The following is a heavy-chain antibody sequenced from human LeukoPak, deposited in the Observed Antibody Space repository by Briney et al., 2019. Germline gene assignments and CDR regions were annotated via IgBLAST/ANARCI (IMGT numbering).Heavy chain of an antibody. J-gene: IGHJ6*03. D-gene: IGHD6-13*01. V-gene: IGHV1-24*01. Sequence: GTSEKVSCKVSGYTLTELSMHWGRQAPGKELECRGGFDPEDGETIYAQKFQGRVTMTEDTSTDTAYMELSSLRSEDTVVYYCATAYRYSSSWYLGSPMDVWGKGTTVTVSS. CDR3: ATAYRYSSSWYLGSPMDV. CDR2: FDPEDGET. CDR1: GYTLTELS.